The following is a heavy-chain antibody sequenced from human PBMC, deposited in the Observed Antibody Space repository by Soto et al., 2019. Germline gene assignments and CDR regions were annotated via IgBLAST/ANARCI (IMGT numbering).Heavy chain of an antibody. CDR1: GGNFRTSA. CDR3: ARESGLQSHDY. CDR2: IIPIFGKP. V-gene: IGHV1-69*13. D-gene: IGHD3-10*01. J-gene: IGHJ4*02. Sequence: SVKVSCKALGGNFRTSAISWVRQAPGQGLEWVGGIIPIFGKPRYGQKFQGRVTITADESTTTAYMDLSNLRYEDTAVYYCARESGLQSHDYWGQGTLVTVSS.